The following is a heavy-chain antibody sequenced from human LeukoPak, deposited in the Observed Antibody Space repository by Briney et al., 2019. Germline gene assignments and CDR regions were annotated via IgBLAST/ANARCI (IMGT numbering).Heavy chain of an antibody. V-gene: IGHV3-53*01. CDR3: GRSLTSLRLTD. J-gene: IGHJ4*02. CDR1: GFTFSNNY. CDR2: IYSGGST. Sequence: GGSLRLSCAASGFTFSNNYMSWVRQAPGKGLEWVSVIYSGGSTYYSDSVKGRFTISRDNSRNTLFLQLNSLRAEDTAIYYCGRSLTSLRLTDWGQGTLVAVSS. D-gene: IGHD2-21*02.